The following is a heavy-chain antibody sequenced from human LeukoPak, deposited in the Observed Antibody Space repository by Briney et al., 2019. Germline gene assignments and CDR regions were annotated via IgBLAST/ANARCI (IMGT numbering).Heavy chain of an antibody. J-gene: IGHJ4*02. V-gene: IGHV3-30*02. CDR2: IRYDGSNK. CDR3: AKDRHTRARVRREYYFDY. D-gene: IGHD3-10*01. CDR1: GFTFSSYG. Sequence: GGSLRLSCAASGFTFSSYGMHWVRQAPGKGLEWVAFIRYDGSNKYYADSVKGRFTISRDNSKNTLYLQMNSLRAEDTAVYYCAKDRHTRARVRREYYFDYWGQGTLVTVSS.